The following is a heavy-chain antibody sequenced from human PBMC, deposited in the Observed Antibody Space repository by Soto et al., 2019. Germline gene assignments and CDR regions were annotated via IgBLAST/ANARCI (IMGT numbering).Heavy chain of an antibody. D-gene: IGHD1-26*01. J-gene: IGHJ4*02. CDR3: ARGMHACWTRYYNS. CDR1: GGSITSSH. Sequence: SETLSLTCIVSGGSITSSHWSRIRQFPAPGLEWIACTSYTGNSNYNPSLQSRVAISMDTSKNQLSLKLYSITGAGTDVYYSARGMHACWTRYYNSCGRVTLVAFSS. CDR2: TSYTGNS. V-gene: IGHV4-59*01.